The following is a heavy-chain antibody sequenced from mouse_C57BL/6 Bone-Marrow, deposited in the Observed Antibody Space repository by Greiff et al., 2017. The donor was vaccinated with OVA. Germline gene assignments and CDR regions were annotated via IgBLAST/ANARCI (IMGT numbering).Heavy chain of an antibody. CDR1: GYTFTSYW. J-gene: IGHJ4*01. V-gene: IGHV1-52*01. D-gene: IGHD1-1*01. CDR2: IYPSDSEP. CDR3: ASPHCYGSSYGAMDY. Sequence: QVQLQQPGAELVRPGSSVKLSCKASGYTFTSYWMHWVKQRPIQGLEWIGNIYPSDSEPHYNQKFKDKATLTVDKSSSTAYMQLSSLTSEDSAVYYCASPHCYGSSYGAMDYWGQGTSVTVSS.